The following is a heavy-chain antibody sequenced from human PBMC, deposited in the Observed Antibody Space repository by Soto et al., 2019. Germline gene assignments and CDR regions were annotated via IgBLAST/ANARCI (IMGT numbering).Heavy chain of an antibody. J-gene: IGHJ4*02. V-gene: IGHV1-18*01. CDR1: GYTFTSYG. D-gene: IGHD6-19*01. CDR2: ISAYNGNT. CDR3: ARVYSSGWYGVNYYFDY. Sequence: QVQLVQSGAEVKKPGASVKVSCKASGYTFTSYGISWVRQAPGQGLEWMGWISAYNGNTNYAQKLQGRVTMTTDTPTGTAYRELRSRGSDDTAVYYCARVYSSGWYGVNYYFDYWGQGTLVTVSS.